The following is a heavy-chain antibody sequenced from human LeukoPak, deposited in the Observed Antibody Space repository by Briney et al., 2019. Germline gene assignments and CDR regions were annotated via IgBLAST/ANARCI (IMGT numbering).Heavy chain of an antibody. V-gene: IGHV3-48*04. Sequence: GGSLRLSCAASGFTFSTYSMNWVRQAPGKGLEWLSYITNSGTTIYYADSVKGRFTISRDNAKNSLYLQMNSLRAEDTAVYYCARDGHYDILTGYFQDWGQGTLVTVSS. CDR2: ITNSGTTI. CDR3: ARDGHYDILTGYFQD. J-gene: IGHJ1*01. D-gene: IGHD3-9*01. CDR1: GFTFSTYS.